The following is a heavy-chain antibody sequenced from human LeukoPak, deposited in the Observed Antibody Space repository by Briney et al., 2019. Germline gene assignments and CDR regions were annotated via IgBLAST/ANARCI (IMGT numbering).Heavy chain of an antibody. Sequence: PGGSLRLSCVASGLDFRRSGMHWVRQAPGKGLEWVAFIQNHGNDKYYVDSLKGRFAISRGNSKNTVYLQMNSLRAEDTAVYYCAREGGVTVAGKFDSWGQGTLVTVSS. D-gene: IGHD6-19*01. CDR2: IQNHGNDK. J-gene: IGHJ4*02. V-gene: IGHV3-30*02. CDR1: GLDFRRSG. CDR3: AREGGVTVAGKFDS.